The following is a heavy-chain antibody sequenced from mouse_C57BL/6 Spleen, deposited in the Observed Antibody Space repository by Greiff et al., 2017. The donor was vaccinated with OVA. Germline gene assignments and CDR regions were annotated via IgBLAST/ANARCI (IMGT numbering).Heavy chain of an antibody. D-gene: IGHD1-1*01. CDR1: GFSLTSYG. V-gene: IGHV2-2*01. CDR2: IWSGGST. Sequence: VQLVESGPGLVQPSQSLSITCTVSGFSLTSYGVHWVRQSPGKGLEWLGVIWSGGSTDYNAAFISRLSISKDKSKSQIFFKMHSRQADDTALYYCARERGSYYYDSSGAMDFWGQGTSVTVSS. J-gene: IGHJ4*01. CDR3: ARERGSYYYDSSGAMDF.